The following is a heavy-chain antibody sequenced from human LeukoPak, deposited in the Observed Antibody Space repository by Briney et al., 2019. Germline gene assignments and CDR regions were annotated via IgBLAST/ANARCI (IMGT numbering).Heavy chain of an antibody. D-gene: IGHD3-22*01. V-gene: IGHV4-59*08. CDR3: ARRTYYYDSSGYRTFYYFDY. Sequence: SETLPLTCTVSGGSISSYYWSWIRQPPGKGLEWIGYIYYSGSTNYNPSLKSRVTISVDTSKNQFSLKLSSVTAADTAVYYCARRTYYYDSSGYRTFYYFDYWGQGTLVTVSS. CDR2: IYYSGST. CDR1: GGSISSYY. J-gene: IGHJ4*02.